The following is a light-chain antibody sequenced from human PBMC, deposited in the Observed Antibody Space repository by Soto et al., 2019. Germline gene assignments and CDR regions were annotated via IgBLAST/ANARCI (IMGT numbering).Light chain of an antibody. V-gene: IGKV1-9*01. J-gene: IGKJ5*01. CDR2: AAS. CDR1: QGISSY. CDR3: QQLLSYPIT. Sequence: DIPLTQSPSFLSESVGDRVTITCRASQGISSYLAWYQQKPGKAPKLLIYAASTLQSGVPLRFSGSGSGTSFTLTISSLQPEDFATYYCQQLLSYPITFGQGTRLEIK.